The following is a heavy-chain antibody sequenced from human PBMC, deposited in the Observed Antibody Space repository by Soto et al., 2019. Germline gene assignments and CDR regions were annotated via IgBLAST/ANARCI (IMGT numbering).Heavy chain of an antibody. J-gene: IGHJ1*01. CDR3: ARGEGAAAGPLGYFQH. CDR1: GGSFSGSY. V-gene: IGHV4-34*01. CDR2: INHSGST. D-gene: IGHD6-13*01. Sequence: PSETLSLTCAVYGGSFSGSYWSWIRQPPGKGLEWIGEINHSGSTNYNPSLKSRVTISVDTSKNQFSLKLSSVTAADTAVYYCARGEGAAAGPLGYFQHWGQGTLVTVSS.